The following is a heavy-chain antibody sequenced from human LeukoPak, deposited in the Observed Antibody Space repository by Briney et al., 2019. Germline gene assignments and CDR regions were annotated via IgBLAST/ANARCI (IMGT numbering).Heavy chain of an antibody. V-gene: IGHV4-39*01. J-gene: IGHJ4*02. CDR1: GGSISSSSYY. CDR2: IYYSGST. Sequence: SETLSLTCTVSGGSISSSSYYWGWIRQPPGKGLEWIGSIYYSGSTYYNPSLKSRVTISVDTSKNQFSLKLSSVTAADTAAYYCARRDSSGWYVFDYWGQGTLVTVSS. CDR3: ARRDSSGWYVFDY. D-gene: IGHD6-19*01.